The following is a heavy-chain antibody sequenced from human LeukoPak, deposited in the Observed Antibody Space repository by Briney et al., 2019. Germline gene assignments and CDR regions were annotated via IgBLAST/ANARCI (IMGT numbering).Heavy chain of an antibody. Sequence: PSETPSLTCTVSGGSISSHYWSWIRQPPGKGLEWIGYIYYSGSTNYNPSLKSRVTISVDTSKNQFSLKLSSVTAADTAVYYCARDSGFIRFDYWGQGTLVTVSS. D-gene: IGHD6-25*01. V-gene: IGHV4-59*11. CDR2: IYYSGST. CDR1: GGSISSHY. CDR3: ARDSGFIRFDY. J-gene: IGHJ4*02.